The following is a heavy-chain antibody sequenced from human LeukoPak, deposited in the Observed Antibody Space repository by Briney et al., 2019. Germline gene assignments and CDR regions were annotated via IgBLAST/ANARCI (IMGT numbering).Heavy chain of an antibody. CDR3: ARSHQRVGIEDY. CDR1: GFTFSSYW. CDR2: ISSSSSTI. J-gene: IGHJ4*02. V-gene: IGHV3-48*04. Sequence: GGSLRLSCAASGFTFSSYWMSWVRQAPGKGLERLSYISSSSSTIYYADSVRGRFTISRDNAKNSLYLQINSLRADDTAVYYCARSHQRVGIEDYWGQGTLVTVSS. D-gene: IGHD1-26*01.